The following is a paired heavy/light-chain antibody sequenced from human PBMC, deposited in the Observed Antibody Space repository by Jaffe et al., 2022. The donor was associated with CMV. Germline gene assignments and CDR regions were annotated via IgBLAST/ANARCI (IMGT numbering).Light chain of an antibody. V-gene: IGKV2D-30*01. J-gene: IGKJ4*01. CDR1: QSLVYSDGNTY. CDR2: KVS. CDR3: MQGTHWPPT. Sequence: DVVMTQSPLSLPVTLGQPASISCRSSQSLVYSDGNTYLNWFQQRPGQSPRRLIYKVSNWDSGVPDRFSGSGSGTDFTLKISRVEAEDVGVYYCMQGTHWPPTFGGGTKVEIK.
Heavy chain of an antibody. CDR1: GGTFSSYA. Sequence: QVQLVQSGAEVKKPGSSVKVSCKASGGTFSSYAISWVRQAPGQGLEWMGGIIPIFGTANYAQKFQGRVTITADESTSTAYMELSSLRSEDTAVYYCAEGGNGGNSFVGYYGMDVWGQGTTVTVSS. CDR3: AEGGNGGNSFVGYYGMDV. V-gene: IGHV1-69*01. CDR2: IIPIFGTA. J-gene: IGHJ6*02. D-gene: IGHD2-21*02.